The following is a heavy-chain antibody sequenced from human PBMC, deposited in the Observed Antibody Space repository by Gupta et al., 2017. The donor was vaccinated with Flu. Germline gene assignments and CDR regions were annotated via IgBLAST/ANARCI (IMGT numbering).Heavy chain of an antibody. D-gene: IGHD1-26*01. CDR3: AKGEWELLGMNFDY. CDR1: GFTFDDYT. Sequence: EVQLVESGGVVVQPGGSLRLSCAASGFTFDDYTMHWVRQAPGKGLEWVSLISWDGGSTYYADSVKGRFTISRDNSKNSLYLQMNSLRTEDTALYYCAKGEWELLGMNFDYWGQGTLVTVSS. CDR2: ISWDGGST. V-gene: IGHV3-43*01. J-gene: IGHJ4*02.